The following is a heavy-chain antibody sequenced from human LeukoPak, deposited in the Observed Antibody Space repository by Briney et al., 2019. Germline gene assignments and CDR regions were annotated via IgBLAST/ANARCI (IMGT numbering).Heavy chain of an antibody. D-gene: IGHD3-9*01. Sequence: GGSLTLSCSASGFSVTTYAMGWLRPAPGKGLEWFSVISDRGDSTHYADPVKGRFTISRDSSKDTLYLQMNSLRGEDTAVYYCAKGRWGLTINNFDIWGRGTMVTVSS. J-gene: IGHJ3*02. V-gene: IGHV3-23*01. CDR3: AKGRWGLTINNFDI. CDR1: GFSVTTYA. CDR2: ISDRGDST.